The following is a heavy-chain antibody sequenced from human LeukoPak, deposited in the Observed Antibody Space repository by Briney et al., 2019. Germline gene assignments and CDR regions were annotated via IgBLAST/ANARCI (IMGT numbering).Heavy chain of an antibody. CDR2: ISYDGSNK. Sequence: PGGSLRLSCAASGFTFSSYAMHWVRQAPGKGLERVAVISYDGSNKYYADSVKGRFTISRDNSKNTLYLQMNSPRAEDTAVYYCARLPLRSIAVGYYGMDVWGQGTTVTVSS. CDR3: ARLPLRSIAVGYYGMDV. CDR1: GFTFSSYA. J-gene: IGHJ6*02. D-gene: IGHD6-6*01. V-gene: IGHV3-30*04.